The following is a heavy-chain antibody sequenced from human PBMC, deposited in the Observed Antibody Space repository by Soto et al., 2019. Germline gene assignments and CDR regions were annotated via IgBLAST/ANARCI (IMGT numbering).Heavy chain of an antibody. Sequence: EVPLVESGGGLVQPGGSLRLSCVGSGFTFSTYWMHWVRQAPGKGLVWVSRINSDGSTTNYADSVKGRFTISRDNAMNTLYLQMNSLRAEDTAVYYCARDAYYYMGVWGRGTTVTVSS. CDR2: INSDGSTT. CDR3: ARDAYYYMGV. V-gene: IGHV3-74*01. CDR1: GFTFSTYW. J-gene: IGHJ6*02.